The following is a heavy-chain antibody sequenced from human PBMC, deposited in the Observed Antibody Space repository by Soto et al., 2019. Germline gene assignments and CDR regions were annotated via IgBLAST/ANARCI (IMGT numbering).Heavy chain of an antibody. J-gene: IGHJ5*02. D-gene: IGHD6-19*01. Sequence: ASVKVSCKASGYTFTIYYINWVRQATGQGLEWMGWMNPNSGNTGYAQKFQGRVTMTRNTSISTAYMELSSLRSEDTAVYYCAGPRIAVAGNWFDPWGQGTLVTVSS. CDR1: GYTFTIYY. CDR2: MNPNSGNT. CDR3: AGPRIAVAGNWFDP. V-gene: IGHV1-8*01.